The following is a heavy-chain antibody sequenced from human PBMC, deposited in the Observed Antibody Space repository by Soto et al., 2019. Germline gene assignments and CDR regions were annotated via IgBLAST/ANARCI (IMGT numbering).Heavy chain of an antibody. V-gene: IGHV3-23*01. Sequence: PGGSLRLSCAASGFTFSSYAMSWVRQAPGKGLEWVSAISGSGGSTYYADSVKGRFTISRDNSKNTLYLQMNSLRAEDTAVYYCAKGTHIVVVTAYYFDYWGQGTLVTVSS. CDR2: ISGSGGST. CDR1: GFTFSSYA. J-gene: IGHJ4*02. CDR3: AKGTHIVVVTAYYFDY. D-gene: IGHD2-21*02.